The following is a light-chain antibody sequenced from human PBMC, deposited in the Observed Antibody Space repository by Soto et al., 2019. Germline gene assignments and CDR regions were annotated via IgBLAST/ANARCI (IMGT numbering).Light chain of an antibody. CDR2: EGS. V-gene: IGLV2-23*01. CDR3: CSYAGSSTSWV. J-gene: IGLJ3*02. Sequence: QSALTQPASVSGSPGQSITISCTGTSSDVGSYNLVSWYQQHPGKAPKLMIYEGSKRPSGVSNRFSGSKSGNTASLTISGPQAEDEADYYCCSYAGSSTSWVFGGGTQLTVL. CDR1: SSDVGSYNL.